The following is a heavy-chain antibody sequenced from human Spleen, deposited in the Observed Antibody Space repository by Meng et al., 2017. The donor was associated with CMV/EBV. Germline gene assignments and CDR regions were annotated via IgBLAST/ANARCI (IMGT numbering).Heavy chain of an antibody. V-gene: IGHV3-30*02. Sequence: GESLKISCAASGFTFSSYGMHWVRQAPGEGLEWVAFIRYDGSNKFYADSVKGRFTISRDNSKNTLYLQMNSLRAEDTAVYHCAKYSSNFECWGQGTLVTVSS. CDR1: GFTFSSYG. D-gene: IGHD6-13*01. CDR3: AKYSSNFEC. CDR2: IRYDGSNK. J-gene: IGHJ4*02.